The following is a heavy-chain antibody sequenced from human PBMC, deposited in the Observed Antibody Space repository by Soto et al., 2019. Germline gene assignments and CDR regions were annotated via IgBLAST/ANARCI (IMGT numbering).Heavy chain of an antibody. CDR2: IKQDGSEK. J-gene: IGHJ4*02. CDR1: GFTFSSYW. CDR3: AREVTIFGVVSRDY. V-gene: IGHV3-7*05. D-gene: IGHD3-3*01. Sequence: GGSLRLSCAASGFTFSSYWMSWVRQAPGKGLEWVANIKQDGSEKYYVDSVKGRFTISRDNAKNSLYLQMNSLRAEDTAVYYCAREVTIFGVVSRDYWGQGTLVTVSS.